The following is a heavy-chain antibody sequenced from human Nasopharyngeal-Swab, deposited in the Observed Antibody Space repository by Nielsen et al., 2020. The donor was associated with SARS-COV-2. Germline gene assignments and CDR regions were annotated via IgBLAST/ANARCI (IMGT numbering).Heavy chain of an antibody. J-gene: IGHJ4*02. CDR1: GFTFSSYS. CDR2: ISSSSSYI. CDR3: ARVSSSGWDRGYFDY. D-gene: IGHD6-19*01. V-gene: IGHV3-21*01. Sequence: GESLKISCAASGFTFSSYSMNWVRQAPGKGLEWVSSISSSSSYINYADSVKGRFTISRDNAKNSLYLQMNSLRAEDTAVYYCARVSSSGWDRGYFDYWGQGTLVTVSS.